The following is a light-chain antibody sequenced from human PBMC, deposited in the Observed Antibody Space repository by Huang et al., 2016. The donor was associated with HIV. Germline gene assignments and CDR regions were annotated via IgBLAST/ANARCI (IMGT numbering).Light chain of an antibody. Sequence: DVQMTQSPSYLSASIRDRVTISCRASQNIGTYLNWYQQKPGKTPRLLIYSIDKLDSGVPARFIGSGSGTDFTLTITSLQPEDIAIYYCQQTYIIPVTFGPGSKVDL. CDR2: SID. V-gene: IGKV1-39*01. CDR3: QQTYIIPVT. CDR1: QNIGTY. J-gene: IGKJ3*01.